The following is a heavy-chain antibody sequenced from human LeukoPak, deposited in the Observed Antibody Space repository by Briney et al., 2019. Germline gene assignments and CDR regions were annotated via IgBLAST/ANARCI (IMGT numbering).Heavy chain of an antibody. CDR3: ARDSPYDSSGYYLDY. Sequence: ASVKVSCKASGGTFSSYAISWVRQAPGQGLEWMGWISAYNGNTNYAQKLQGRVTMTTDTSTSTAYMELRSLRSDDTAVYYCARDSPYDSSGYYLDYWGQGTLVTVSS. CDR2: ISAYNGNT. CDR1: GGTFSSYA. D-gene: IGHD3-22*01. V-gene: IGHV1-18*01. J-gene: IGHJ4*02.